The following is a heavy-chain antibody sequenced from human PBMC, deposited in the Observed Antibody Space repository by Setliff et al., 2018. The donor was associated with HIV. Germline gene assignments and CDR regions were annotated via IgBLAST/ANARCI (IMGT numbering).Heavy chain of an antibody. V-gene: IGHV5-51*01. CDR3: ARHVLVTRDVRYFDY. CDR2: IWPGDSEI. Sequence: PGESLKISCKASGYNITTYWIAWVRQMPGKGLEWMGIIWPGDSEINYSTSFQGQVSFSADKSINTAYLHWSSLKASDTAIYYCARHVLVTRDVRYFDYWGQGTLVTVSS. CDR1: GYNITTYW. J-gene: IGHJ4*02. D-gene: IGHD2-21*02.